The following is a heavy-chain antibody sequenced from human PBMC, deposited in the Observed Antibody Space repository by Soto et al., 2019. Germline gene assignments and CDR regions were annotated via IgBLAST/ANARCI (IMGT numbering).Heavy chain of an antibody. Sequence: EMQLVQSAGVVVQPGGSLRLSCAASGFAFDDYTMHWVRQVPGKGLEWVSVINWGGVSTYYSDSVKGRFTVSRDNSKDSLYLQMNSLRTEDTALYYCAKGLPGYRSGIVDSWGQGTLVTVSS. CDR2: INWGGVST. D-gene: IGHD4-17*01. V-gene: IGHV3-43*01. CDR1: GFAFDDYT. J-gene: IGHJ4*02. CDR3: AKGLPGYRSGIVDS.